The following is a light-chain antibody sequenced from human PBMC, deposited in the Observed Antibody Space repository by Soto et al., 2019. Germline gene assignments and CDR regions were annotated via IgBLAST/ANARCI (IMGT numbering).Light chain of an antibody. J-gene: IGLJ2*01. Sequence: QSALTQPPSASGSPGQAVTISCTGTSSDVGAYNYVSWYQQHPGEAPKLMIYEVSKRPSGVPDRFSGSKSGNTATLTVSGLQAEDEADYHCSSYAGNNNLVFGGGTQLTVL. V-gene: IGLV2-8*01. CDR2: EVS. CDR3: SSYAGNNNLV. CDR1: SSDVGAYNY.